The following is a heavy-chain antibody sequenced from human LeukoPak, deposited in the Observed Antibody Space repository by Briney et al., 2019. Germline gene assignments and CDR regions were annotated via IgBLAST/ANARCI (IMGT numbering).Heavy chain of an antibody. Sequence: PGGSLRLSCAASGFTFSSYWMSWVRQAPGKGLEWVANIKQDGSEKYYVDSVKGRFTISRDNAKNSLYLQMNSLRAEDTAVYYCARVARYCSGGSCYSVDYFDYWGQGTLVTVSS. D-gene: IGHD2-15*01. V-gene: IGHV3-7*05. CDR1: GFTFSSYW. CDR3: ARVARYCSGGSCYSVDYFDY. J-gene: IGHJ4*02. CDR2: IKQDGSEK.